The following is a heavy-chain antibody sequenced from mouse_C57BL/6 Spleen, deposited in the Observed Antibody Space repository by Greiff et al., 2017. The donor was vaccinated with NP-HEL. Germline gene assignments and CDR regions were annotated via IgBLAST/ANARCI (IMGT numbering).Heavy chain of an antibody. D-gene: IGHD2-5*01. CDR1: GFTFSNYW. J-gene: IGHJ2*01. V-gene: IGHV6-3*01. CDR3: TAYYSNYLYYFDY. Sequence: EVQLQESGGGLVQPGGSMKLSCVASGFTFSNYWMNWVRQSPEKGLEWVAQIRLKSDNYATHYAESVKGRFTISRDDSKSSVYLQMNNLRAEDTGIYYCTAYYSNYLYYFDYWGQGTTLTVSS. CDR2: IRLKSDNYAT.